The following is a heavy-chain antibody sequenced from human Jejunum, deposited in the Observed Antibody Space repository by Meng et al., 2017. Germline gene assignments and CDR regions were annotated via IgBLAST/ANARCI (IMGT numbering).Heavy chain of an antibody. V-gene: IGHV3-53*04. D-gene: IGHD1-26*01. CDR1: GFTVSNSY. CDR3: ARGLVGSTTAFHI. J-gene: IGHJ3*02. Sequence: VRLGDSGGGVVHAGGSLRLSCAASGFTVSNSYMYWVRQAPGKGLEWVSVIYSGGTTYYADSVKGRFTISRHSSENTLYLQMSGLKPEDTAVYFCARGLVGSTTAFHIWGQGTMVTVSS. CDR2: IYSGGTT.